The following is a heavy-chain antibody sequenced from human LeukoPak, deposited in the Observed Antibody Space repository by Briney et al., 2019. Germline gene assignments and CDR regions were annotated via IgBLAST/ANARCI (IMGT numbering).Heavy chain of an antibody. CDR1: EFTFNSYA. V-gene: IGHV3-23*01. J-gene: IGHJ6*04. D-gene: IGHD3-9*01. CDR2: ISGSGGST. Sequence: GGSLRLSCAASEFTFNSYAMSWVRQAPGKGLESVSAISGSGGSTYYADSVKGRFTISRDNSKNTLYLQMNSLRAEGTAVYYCAKAGLRYSRSYYYYGMDVWGKGTTVTVSS. CDR3: AKAGLRYSRSYYYYGMDV.